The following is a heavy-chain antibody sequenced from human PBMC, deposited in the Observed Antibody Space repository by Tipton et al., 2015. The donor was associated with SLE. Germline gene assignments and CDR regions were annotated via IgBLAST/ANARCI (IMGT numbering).Heavy chain of an antibody. CDR1: GGSISSHY. CDR2: TYYTGST. V-gene: IGHV4-59*11. D-gene: IGHD4-17*01. J-gene: IGHJ5*02. Sequence: TLSLTCTVSGGSISSHYWTWIRQPPGRRLEWIGYTYYTGSTNYSPSLTSRVTISVDTSKNQFSLRLASVTAADTAVYYCVRGLGGIDNGDYGDLWGQGTLVTVSS. CDR3: VRGLGGIDNGDYGDL.